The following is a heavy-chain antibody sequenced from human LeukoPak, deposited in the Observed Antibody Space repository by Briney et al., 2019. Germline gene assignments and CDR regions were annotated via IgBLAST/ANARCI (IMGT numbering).Heavy chain of an antibody. CDR3: ARGVYYDSSGSETFDY. CDR1: GGSFSGYY. V-gene: IGHV4-34*01. CDR2: INHSGST. D-gene: IGHD3-22*01. J-gene: IGHJ4*02. Sequence: PSETLSLTCAVYGGSFSGYYWSWIRQPPGKGLEWIGEINHSGSTNYNPSLKSRVTISVDTSKNQFSLKLSSVTAADTAVYYCARGVYYDSSGSETFDYWGQGTLVTVSS.